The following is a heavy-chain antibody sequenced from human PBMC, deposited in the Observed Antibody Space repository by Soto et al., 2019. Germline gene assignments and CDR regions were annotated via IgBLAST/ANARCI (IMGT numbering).Heavy chain of an antibody. CDR2: ISLSGSTI. J-gene: IGHJ4*02. V-gene: IGHV3-48*03. CDR3: TREFFSASLNFFDY. D-gene: IGHD3-3*01. CDR1: GFAFSNYE. Sequence: EVQLVESGGGLVQPGGSLRLSCAASGFAFSNYEMNWGRQAPGKGLEWFSDISLSGSTIYYADSVKGRFTISRDDAKNSLYLQMDSLRADDTAVYYCTREFFSASLNFFDYWGQGTLVNVSS.